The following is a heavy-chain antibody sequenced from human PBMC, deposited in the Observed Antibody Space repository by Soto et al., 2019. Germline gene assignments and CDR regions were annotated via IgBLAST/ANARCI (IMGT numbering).Heavy chain of an antibody. V-gene: IGHV1-69*12. Sequence: QVQLVQSGAEVKKPGSSVMVSCRSSGGTFRTYGISWVRQAPGHGLEWMGGIIPIYGTANYAQKFQGRVTITADESTSTVYMEMNSLRSEDTAVYYCAGEGDSAMGESWFDPWGQGTLVTVSS. CDR2: IIPIYGTA. CDR3: AGEGDSAMGESWFDP. CDR1: GGTFRTYG. J-gene: IGHJ5*02. D-gene: IGHD3-16*01.